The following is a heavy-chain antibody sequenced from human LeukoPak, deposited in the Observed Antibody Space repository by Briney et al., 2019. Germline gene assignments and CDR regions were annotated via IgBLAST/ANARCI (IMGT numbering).Heavy chain of an antibody. J-gene: IGHJ5*02. D-gene: IGHD3-22*01. CDR2: IYYSGST. CDR1: GGSISHYY. CDR3: ARGTMMVGP. Sequence: SETPSLTCTVSGGSISHYYWSWIRQPPGKGLEWIGFIYYSGSTTYNPSLKSRATISVDTSKNQFSLKLSSVTAADTAVYYCARGTMMVGPWGQGTLVTVSS. V-gene: IGHV4-59*01.